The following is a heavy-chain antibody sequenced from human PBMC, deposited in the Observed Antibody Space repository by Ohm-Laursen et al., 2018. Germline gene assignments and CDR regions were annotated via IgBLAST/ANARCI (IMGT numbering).Heavy chain of an antibody. V-gene: IGHV3-7*01. J-gene: IGHJ3*02. CDR1: GFTFSNYW. D-gene: IGHD4-17*01. CDR2: IKQDGGEK. CDR3: ARAKYYGDYSAFDI. Sequence: SLRLSCSASGFTFSNYWMSWVRQTPGKGLEWVANIKQDGGEKNFADSVKGRFTISRDNAKNSLYLQMNSLRAEDTAVYYCARAKYYGDYSAFDIWGQGTMVTASS.